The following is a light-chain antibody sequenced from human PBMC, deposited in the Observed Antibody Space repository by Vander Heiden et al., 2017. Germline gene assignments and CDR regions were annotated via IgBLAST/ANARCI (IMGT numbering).Light chain of an antibody. V-gene: IGKV2-30*01. CDR2: KVS. J-gene: IGKJ1*01. CDR3: MQGTHWPWT. CDR1: QGLVYRDGNTY. Sequence: DVVMTQSPPSLPVTLGQPASISCRSSQGLVYRDGNTYLNWFQQRPGQSPRRLLYKVSNRDSGVPDRFSGSGSGTDFTLKISRVEADDIGIYYCMQGTHWPWTFGQGTKVEIK.